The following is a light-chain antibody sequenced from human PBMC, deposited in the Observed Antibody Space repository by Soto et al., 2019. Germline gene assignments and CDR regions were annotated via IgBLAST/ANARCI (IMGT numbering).Light chain of an antibody. J-gene: IGKJ5*01. CDR3: QQLNSYPIT. CDR1: QGISSD. V-gene: IGKV1-13*02. CDR2: DAS. Sequence: AIQLTQSPSSLSASVGDRVTITCRASQGISSDLAWYQQKPGKAPNLLIYDASTLQSGVPSRFSGSGSGTDFTLTISSLQPEDFASYYCQQLNSYPITFGQGTRL.